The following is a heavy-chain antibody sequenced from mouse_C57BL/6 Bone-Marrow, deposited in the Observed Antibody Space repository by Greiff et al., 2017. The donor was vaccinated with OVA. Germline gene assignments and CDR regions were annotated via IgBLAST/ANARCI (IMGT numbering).Heavy chain of an antibody. V-gene: IGHV1-55*01. CDR3: ARLWFYYAMDY. CDR2: IYPGSGST. Sequence: QVQLQQSGAELVKPGASVKMSSKASGYPFTSYWITGVKQRPGQGLGWIGEIYPGSGSTKYNEKFKSKATLTVDTSSSTAYMQLSSLTSEDSAVYYCARLWFYYAMDYWGQGTSVTVSS. CDR1: GYPFTSYW. J-gene: IGHJ4*01. D-gene: IGHD2-2*01.